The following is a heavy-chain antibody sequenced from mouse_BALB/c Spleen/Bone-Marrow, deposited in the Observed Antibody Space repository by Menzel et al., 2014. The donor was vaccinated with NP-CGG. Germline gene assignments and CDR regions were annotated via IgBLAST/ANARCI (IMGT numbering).Heavy chain of an antibody. V-gene: IGHV1-77*01. CDR1: GYTFTDYV. Sequence: VQLVESGPELVKPGASVKMSCKASGYTFTDYVISWVKQRTGQGLEWIGEIYPGSGSTYYNEKFKGKATLTADKSSNTAYMQLSSLTSEDSAVYFCARGYYGSSYYLDYWGQGTTLTVSS. CDR3: ARGYYGSSYYLDY. CDR2: IYPGSGST. J-gene: IGHJ2*01. D-gene: IGHD1-1*01.